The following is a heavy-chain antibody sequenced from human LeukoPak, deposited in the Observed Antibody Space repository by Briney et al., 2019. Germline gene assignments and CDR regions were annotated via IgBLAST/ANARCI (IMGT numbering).Heavy chain of an antibody. CDR3: AKDKGYSSGWYGDY. D-gene: IGHD6-19*01. CDR2: ISGSGGST. CDR1: GFTFSSYA. J-gene: IGHJ4*02. Sequence: GGSLGLSCAASGFTFSSYAMSWVRQAPGKGLEWVSAISGSGGSTYYADSVKGRFTISRDNSKNTLYLQMNSLRAEDTAVYYCAKDKGYSSGWYGDYWGQGTLVTVSS. V-gene: IGHV3-23*01.